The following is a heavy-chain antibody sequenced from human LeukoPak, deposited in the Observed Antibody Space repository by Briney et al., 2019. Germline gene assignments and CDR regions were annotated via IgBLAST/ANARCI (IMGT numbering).Heavy chain of an antibody. CDR3: AKDQGY. J-gene: IGHJ4*02. Sequence: PGGSLTLSCTASGFTFSTYAMNWVRQAPGKGLELVSSISGTGGRTNYADSVKGRFTISRDNSKNTVNLQMNSLRAEDTAVYYCAKDQGYWGQGTLVTVSS. CDR2: ISGTGGRT. CDR1: GFTFSTYA. V-gene: IGHV3-23*01.